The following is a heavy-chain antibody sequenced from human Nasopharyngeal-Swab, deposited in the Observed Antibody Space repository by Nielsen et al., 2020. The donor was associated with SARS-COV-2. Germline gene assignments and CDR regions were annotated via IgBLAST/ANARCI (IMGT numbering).Heavy chain of an antibody. J-gene: IGHJ6*02. V-gene: IGHV1-69*13. D-gene: IGHD6-19*01. Sequence: SVKAPCKASGGIFSSYAISWVRQAPGQGLEWMGGIIPISGTANYAQKFQRRVTITADESTSTAYMELSSLRSEDTVVYYCESTPYSSGWYGPRSANYGMDVWGQGTTVTVSS. CDR1: GGIFSSYA. CDR2: IIPISGTA. CDR3: ESTPYSSGWYGPRSANYGMDV.